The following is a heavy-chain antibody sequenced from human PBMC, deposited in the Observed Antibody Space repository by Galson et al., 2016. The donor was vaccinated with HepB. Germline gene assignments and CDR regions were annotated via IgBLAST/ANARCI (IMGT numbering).Heavy chain of an antibody. CDR2: ISATTGDT. J-gene: IGHJ4*02. D-gene: IGHD6-19*01. CDR3: VLAVARNFDY. V-gene: IGHV1-18*01. Sequence: WVRQAPGQGLEWMGWISATTGDTNYAQKFQGRVTMTTDTSTTTAFMDLRSLRADDTAVYYCVLAVARNFDYWGQGTLVTVSS.